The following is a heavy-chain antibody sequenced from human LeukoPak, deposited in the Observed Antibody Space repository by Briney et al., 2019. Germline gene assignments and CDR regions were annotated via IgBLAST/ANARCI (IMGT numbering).Heavy chain of an antibody. J-gene: IGHJ3*02. D-gene: IGHD3-22*01. V-gene: IGHV4-59*01. CDR1: GGSISSYY. Sequence: PSETLSLTCTVSGGSISSYYWSWIRQPPGKGLEWIGYIYYSGSTNYNPSLKSRVTISVDTSKNQFSLKLSSVTAADTAVYYCARGIPLHYYYDSSGENDAFDIWGQGTMVTVSS. CDR2: IYYSGST. CDR3: ARGIPLHYYYDSSGENDAFDI.